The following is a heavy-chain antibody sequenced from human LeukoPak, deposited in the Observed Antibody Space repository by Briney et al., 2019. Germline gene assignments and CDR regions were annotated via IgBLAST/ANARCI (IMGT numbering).Heavy chain of an antibody. CDR2: ISHTGLT. J-gene: IGHJ5*02. D-gene: IGHD1-1*01. CDR1: GGSFSGYY. CDR3: ARVPDITARPCDT. V-gene: IGHV4-34*01. Sequence: LETLSLTCAAYGGSFSGYYWTLIHQTPGKGLEWIGEISHTGLTGSNPSLKSRVTIFVDSSKKQFSLRMTSVTAADTGVYYCARVPDITARPCDTWGPGTLVTVSS.